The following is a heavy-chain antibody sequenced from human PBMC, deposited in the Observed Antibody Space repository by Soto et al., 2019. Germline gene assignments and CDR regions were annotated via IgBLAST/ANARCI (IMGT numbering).Heavy chain of an antibody. CDR2: IYYSGST. CDR3: ARTVAGDDAFDI. J-gene: IGHJ3*02. D-gene: IGHD6-19*01. CDR1: GGCINTWGSY. Sequence: TLALACTVSGGCINTWGSYWSLIRQHPGKGLEWIGYIYYSGSTYYNPSLKSRVTISVDTSKNQFSLKLSSVTAADTAVYYCARTVAGDDAFDIWGQGTMVTVSS. V-gene: IGHV4-31*03.